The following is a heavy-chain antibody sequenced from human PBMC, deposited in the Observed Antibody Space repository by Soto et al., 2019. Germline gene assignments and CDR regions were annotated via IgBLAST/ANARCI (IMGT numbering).Heavy chain of an antibody. D-gene: IGHD6-19*01. CDR3: ARLPRSGWDHYYYGMDV. Sequence: QVQLVESGGGVVQAGGSLGLSCTASGFTFSTYGMHWVRQAPGKGPEWVAVMSHDGSHKAFLDSVKGRFIISRDNSKKTLYLQMISLRPDDTAVYYCARLPRSGWDHYYYGMDVWGQGTTVIVSS. CDR2: MSHDGSHK. V-gene: IGHV3-30*03. J-gene: IGHJ6*02. CDR1: GFTFSTYG.